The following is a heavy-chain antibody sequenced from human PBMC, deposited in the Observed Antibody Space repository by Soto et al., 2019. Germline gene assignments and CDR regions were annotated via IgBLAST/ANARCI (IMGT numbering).Heavy chain of an antibody. CDR3: AKVLDHSATGYWGGE. D-gene: IGHD3-9*01. CDR2: ISGSGGHT. CDR1: GFTFSSYA. J-gene: IGHJ1*01. Sequence: EVQLLESGGGLVQPGGSLRLSCAASGFTFSSYAMSWVRQAPGKGLEWVSTISGSGGHTYYADSVKGRFTISRDNSKNTLYLQMNSLRAEDTALYYCAKVLDHSATGYWGGEWGQGTLVTVSS. V-gene: IGHV3-23*01.